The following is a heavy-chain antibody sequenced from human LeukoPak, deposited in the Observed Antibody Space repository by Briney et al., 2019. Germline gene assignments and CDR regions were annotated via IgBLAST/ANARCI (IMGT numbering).Heavy chain of an antibody. D-gene: IGHD6-19*01. V-gene: IGHV1-69*06. CDR3: ARDHGWVGAVAGYFDY. Sequence: ASVKVSCKASGDTFSSYAISWVRQAPGQGLEWMGRIIPIFGTANYAQKFQGRVTITADKSTSTAYMELSSLRSEDTAVYYCARDHGWVGAVAGYFDYWGQGTLVTVSS. J-gene: IGHJ4*02. CDR1: GDTFSSYA. CDR2: IIPIFGTA.